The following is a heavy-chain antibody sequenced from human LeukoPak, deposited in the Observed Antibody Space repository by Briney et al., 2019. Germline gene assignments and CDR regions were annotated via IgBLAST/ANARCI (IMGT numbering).Heavy chain of an antibody. CDR3: ARVPSGGNKFDP. CDR1: GFTFSSYR. V-gene: IGHV3-7*03. CDR2: INQDGSEK. Sequence: PGGSLRLSCAASGFTFSSYRMSWVRQAPGKGLEWVANINQDGSEKDYVDSVKGRFTISRDNAKNSHYLQMNSLRAEDTAVYYCARVPSGGNKFDPWGQGTLVTVSS. D-gene: IGHD6-25*01. J-gene: IGHJ5*02.